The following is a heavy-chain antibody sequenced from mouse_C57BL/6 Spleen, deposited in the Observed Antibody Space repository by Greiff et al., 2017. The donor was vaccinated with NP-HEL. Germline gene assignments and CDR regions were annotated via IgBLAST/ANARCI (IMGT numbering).Heavy chain of an antibody. CDR3: ATKNSNYHFDY. V-gene: IGHV1-4*01. J-gene: IGHJ2*01. Sequence: VQLQQSGAELARPGASVKMSCKASGYTFTGYTMHWVKQRPGKGLEWNGYINPSSGYTNYNQKFKNKATLTADKSSSTTYMQLNSLTSEDSAVYSCATKNSNYHFDYWDQGAALTVSS. D-gene: IGHD2-5*01. CDR2: INPSSGYT. CDR1: GYTFTGYT.